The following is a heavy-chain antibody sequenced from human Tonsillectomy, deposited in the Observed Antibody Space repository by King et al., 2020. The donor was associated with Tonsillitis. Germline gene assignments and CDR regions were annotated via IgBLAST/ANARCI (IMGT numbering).Heavy chain of an antibody. CDR1: GGSINSGSYS. D-gene: IGHD2-21*01. CDR2: MYTCGSA. Sequence: VQLQESGPGLVKPSQTLSLTCTVSGGSINSGSYSWGWIRQPAGRGLEWIGRMYTCGSANYNPSLKNRATLSVDTSKNQFSLKLSSVTAADTAIYYCASRASTDYWGQGVLVTVSS. V-gene: IGHV4-61*02. CDR3: ASRASTDY. J-gene: IGHJ4*02.